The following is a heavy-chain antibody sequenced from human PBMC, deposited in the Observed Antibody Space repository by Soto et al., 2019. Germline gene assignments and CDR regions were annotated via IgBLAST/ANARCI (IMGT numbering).Heavy chain of an antibody. Sequence: PGGSLRLSCAASGFTLSSFWMHWVRQAPGKGLVWVSRINSDGSSTTYADSVKGRFTISRDNAKNTLYLQMNSLRAEDTAMYYCAGEDNWNDDPLDYWGQGTLVTVSS. CDR1: GFTLSSFW. D-gene: IGHD1-20*01. J-gene: IGHJ4*02. CDR3: AGEDNWNDDPLDY. V-gene: IGHV3-74*01. CDR2: INSDGSST.